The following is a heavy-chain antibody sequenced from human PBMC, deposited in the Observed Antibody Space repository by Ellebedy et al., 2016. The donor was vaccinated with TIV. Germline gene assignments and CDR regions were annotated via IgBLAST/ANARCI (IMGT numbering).Heavy chain of an antibody. V-gene: IGHV5-10-1*01. CDR3: ATQLERRGGASS. CDR2: INPSDSDT. D-gene: IGHD5-24*01. CDR1: GYSFTSYR. Sequence: GESLKISCEGFGYSFTSYRISWVRQMPGKGLEWMGKINPSDSDTNYSPSFQGHVSFSADTSNSTAYLQWSGLKASDTAMYYCATQLERRGGASSWGQGTLVTVSS. J-gene: IGHJ5*02.